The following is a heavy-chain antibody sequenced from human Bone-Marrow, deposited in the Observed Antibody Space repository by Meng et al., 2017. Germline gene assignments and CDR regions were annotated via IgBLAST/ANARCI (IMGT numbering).Heavy chain of an antibody. V-gene: IGHV1-3*01. Sequence: ASVKVSCKASGYTFTSYAMHWVRQAPGQRLEWMGWINAGNGNTKYSQKFQGRVTITRDTSASTAYMELSSLRSEDTAMYYCARDFLSSGWYSPLYYYYGMDVWGQGTTVTVSS. D-gene: IGHD6-19*01. CDR1: GYTFTSYA. CDR3: ARDFLSSGWYSPLYYYYGMDV. CDR2: INAGNGNT. J-gene: IGHJ6*02.